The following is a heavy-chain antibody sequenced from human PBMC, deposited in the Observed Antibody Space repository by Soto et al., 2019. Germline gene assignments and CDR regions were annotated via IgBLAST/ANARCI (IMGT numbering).Heavy chain of an antibody. D-gene: IGHD4-17*01. J-gene: IGHJ4*02. CDR1: GFTFSSYA. CDR3: AQVGDYLPTYGFDY. V-gene: IGHV3-30-3*02. CDR2: ISYDGSNK. Sequence: PGGSLRLSCAASGFTFSSYAMHWVRQAPGKGLEWVAVISYDGSNKYYADSVKGRFTISRDNSKNTLYLQMNSLRAEDTAVYYCAQVGDYLPTYGFDYWGQGTLVTVSS.